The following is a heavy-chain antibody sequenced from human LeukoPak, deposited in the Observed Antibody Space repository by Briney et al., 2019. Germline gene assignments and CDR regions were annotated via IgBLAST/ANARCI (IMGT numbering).Heavy chain of an antibody. Sequence: KPSETLSLTCTVSGGSISSYYWSWIRQPPGKGLEWIGYIYYSGSTNYNPSLKSRVTISVDTSKNQFSLKLSSVTAADTAVYYCARDVRYFDSVSSPNPVLNWFDPWGQGTLVTVSS. J-gene: IGHJ5*02. D-gene: IGHD3-9*01. CDR2: IYYSGST. CDR1: GGSISSYY. V-gene: IGHV4-59*01. CDR3: ARDVRYFDSVSSPNPVLNWFDP.